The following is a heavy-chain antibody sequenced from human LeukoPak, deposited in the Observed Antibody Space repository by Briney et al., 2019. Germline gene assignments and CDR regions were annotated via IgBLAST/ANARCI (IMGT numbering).Heavy chain of an antibody. CDR2: ISAYNGST. D-gene: IGHD3-10*01. CDR1: GYTFTSYG. Sequence: ASVKVSCKASGYTFTSYGISWVRQAPGQGLEWMGWISAYNGSTNYAQKLQGRVTMTTDTSTSTAYMELRSLRSDDTAVYYCARAVRFGDPEDFDYWGQGTLVTVSS. V-gene: IGHV1-18*01. CDR3: ARAVRFGDPEDFDY. J-gene: IGHJ4*02.